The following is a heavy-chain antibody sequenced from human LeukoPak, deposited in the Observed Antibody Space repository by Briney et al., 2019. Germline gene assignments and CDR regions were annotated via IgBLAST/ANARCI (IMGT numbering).Heavy chain of an antibody. CDR1: GESMTPYY. J-gene: IGHJ5*02. D-gene: IGHD2-15*01. CDR2: VFHTGQH. Sequence: PSETRSLTCSVSGESMTPYYWTWIRQSAGKGLEWLGRVFHTGQHNYNPSLKSRLSMSLDASRNLVSLTLTSVTAADTAIYYCARVSGYCSGGRCYGGQWFDPWGQGTLVIVSS. CDR3: ARVSGYCSGGRCYGGQWFDP. V-gene: IGHV4-4*07.